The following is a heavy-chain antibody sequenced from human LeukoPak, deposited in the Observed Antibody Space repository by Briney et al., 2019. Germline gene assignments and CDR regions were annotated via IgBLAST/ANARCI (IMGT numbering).Heavy chain of an antibody. V-gene: IGHV3-21*04. CDR1: GFTFSSCS. J-gene: IGHJ4*02. CDR2: ISSRSSYI. D-gene: IGHD3-22*01. Sequence: GGSLRLSCAASGFTFSSCSMNWVRQAPGKGLEWVSSISSRSSYIYYADSVKGRFTISRDNSKNSLYLRMNSLRTEDTALYYCAKVVGSYYDSGGFDYWGQGTLVTVSS. CDR3: AKVVGSYYDSGGFDY.